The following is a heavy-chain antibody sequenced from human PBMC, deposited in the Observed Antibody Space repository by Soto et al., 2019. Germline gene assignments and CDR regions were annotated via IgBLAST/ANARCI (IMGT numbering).Heavy chain of an antibody. Sequence: SETLSLTCTVSGGSISSYYWSWIRQPPGKGLEWIGYIYYSGSTNYNPSPKSRVTISVDTSKNQFSLKLSSVTAADTAVYYCASHGSYDILPGYPEFYGMDFWGQGNTVTVSS. CDR1: GGSISSYY. CDR2: IYYSGST. J-gene: IGHJ6*02. CDR3: ASHGSYDILPGYPEFYGMDF. V-gene: IGHV4-59*01. D-gene: IGHD3-9*01.